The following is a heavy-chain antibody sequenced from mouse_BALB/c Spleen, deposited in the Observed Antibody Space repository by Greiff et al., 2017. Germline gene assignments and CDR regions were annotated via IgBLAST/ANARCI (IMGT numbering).Heavy chain of an antibody. CDR2: IWGDGST. J-gene: IGHJ3*01. CDR3: ARGPTMITRAWFAY. D-gene: IGHD2-4*01. CDR1: GFSLTGYG. V-gene: IGHV2-6-7*01. Sequence: VKLQESGPGLVAPSQSLSITCTVSGFSLTGYGVNWVRQPPGKGLEWLGMIWGDGSTDYNSALKSRLSISKDNSKSQVFLKMNSLQTDDTARYYCARGPTMITRAWFAYWGQGTLVTFSA.